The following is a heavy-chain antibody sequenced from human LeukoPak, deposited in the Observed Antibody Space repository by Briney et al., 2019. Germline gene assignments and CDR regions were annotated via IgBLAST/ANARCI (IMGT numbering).Heavy chain of an antibody. CDR3: ARVEWIAARPGGELGSGY. Sequence: GASVKVSCKASGYTFTSYAMNWVRQAPGQGLEWMGWINTNTGNPTYAQGFTGRFVFSLDTSVSTAYLQISSLKAEDTAVYYCARVEWIAARPGGELGSGYWGQGTLVTVSS. CDR2: INTNTGNP. D-gene: IGHD6-6*01. J-gene: IGHJ4*02. CDR1: GYTFTSYA. V-gene: IGHV7-4-1*02.